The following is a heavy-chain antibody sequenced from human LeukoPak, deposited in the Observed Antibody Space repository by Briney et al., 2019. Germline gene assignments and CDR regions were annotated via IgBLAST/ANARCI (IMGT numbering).Heavy chain of an antibody. CDR1: GYTFTVYY. CDR2: INAKSGGT. Sequence: ASVKVSCKASGYTFTVYYMHWVRQAPGQGLEWMGWINAKSGGTKYEQKFQGRVTMTRDTSISTAYMELSSLRSDDTAVYYCVRDVTRGGRWGQGTLVTVSS. J-gene: IGHJ4*02. CDR3: VRDVTRGGR. D-gene: IGHD3-10*01. V-gene: IGHV1-2*02.